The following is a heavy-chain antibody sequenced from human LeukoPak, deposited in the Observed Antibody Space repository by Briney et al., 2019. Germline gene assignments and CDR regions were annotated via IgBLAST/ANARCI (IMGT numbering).Heavy chain of an antibody. J-gene: IGHJ4*02. Sequence: GGSLRLSCAASGFTFSSYDMDWVRQAPGKGLEWVSSITTDSTSMYYTDSVRGRFTISRGNAQNSLYLQMNSQRAEDTAVYFCVRDGPGWSREYWGQGTLVTVSS. CDR1: GFTFSSYD. CDR2: ITTDSTSM. CDR3: VRDGPGWSREY. V-gene: IGHV3-21*01. D-gene: IGHD2-15*01.